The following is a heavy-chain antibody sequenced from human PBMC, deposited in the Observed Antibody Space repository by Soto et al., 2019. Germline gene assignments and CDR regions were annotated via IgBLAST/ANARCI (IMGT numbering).Heavy chain of an antibody. Sequence: QVQLVQSGAEVKKPGSSVKVSCKTSGVSFNNNGIGWVRQAPGHGLEWMGGVSAPFRTSNYARKFQGRISITADAPTGTVNMELSSLTSEDTAQYYCARVLYYGAGSYSPYGMDVWGQGTTVTVSS. CDR3: ARVLYYGAGSYSPYGMDV. D-gene: IGHD3-10*01. J-gene: IGHJ6*02. V-gene: IGHV1-69*01. CDR2: VSAPFRTS. CDR1: GVSFNNNG.